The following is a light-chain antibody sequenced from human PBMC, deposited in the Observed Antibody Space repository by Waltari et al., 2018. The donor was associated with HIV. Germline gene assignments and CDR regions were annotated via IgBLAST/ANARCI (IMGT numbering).Light chain of an antibody. V-gene: IGLV2-14*01. J-gene: IGLJ2*01. CDR1: TSDVGAYDY. CDR3: SSYTNINTVV. Sequence: QSALTQPASVSGSPGQSITISCTGATSDVGAYDYVSWYQQHPDTAPKLIIYEVTNRPSGFSNRFSGSKSGITASLTISGLQTEDEADYYCSSYTNINTVVFGGGTKLTVL. CDR2: EVT.